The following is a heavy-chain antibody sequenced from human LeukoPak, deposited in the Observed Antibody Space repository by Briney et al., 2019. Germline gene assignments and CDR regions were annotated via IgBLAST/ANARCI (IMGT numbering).Heavy chain of an antibody. CDR3: AKDPNGDYIGTFDI. CDR1: GFIFSNYA. J-gene: IGHJ3*02. V-gene: IGHV3-23*01. D-gene: IGHD4-17*01. Sequence: GGSLRLSCAASGFIFSNYAMSWVRQAPGKGLEWVSTISGAGGSPYYADSVQGRFAISRDNSKNTLYLQMNSLRAEDTAVYFCAKDPNGDYIGTFDIWGQGTMVTVSS. CDR2: ISGAGGSP.